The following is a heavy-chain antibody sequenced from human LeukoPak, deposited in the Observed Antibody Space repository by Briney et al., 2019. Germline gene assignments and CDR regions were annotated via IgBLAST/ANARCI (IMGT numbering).Heavy chain of an antibody. CDR3: ARVPAGGDWQDY. CDR1: GYTFTGYY. D-gene: IGHD2-21*02. CDR2: ISAYNGNT. Sequence: GASVKVSCKASGYTFTGYYMHWVRQAPGQGLEWMGWISAYNGNTNYAQKLQGRVTMTTDTSTSTAYMELRSLRSDDTAVYYCARVPAGGDWQDYWGQGTLVTVSS. J-gene: IGHJ4*02. V-gene: IGHV1-18*04.